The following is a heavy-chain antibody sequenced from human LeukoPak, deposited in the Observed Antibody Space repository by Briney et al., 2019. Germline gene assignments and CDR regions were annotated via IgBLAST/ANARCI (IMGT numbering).Heavy chain of an antibody. Sequence: SQTLSLTCTVSGDSISSGSYYWSWIRQPPGKGLEWIGEINHSGSTNYNPSLKSRVTISVDTSKNQFSLKLSSVTAADTAVYYCARGTVTTRGYFDYWGQGTLVTVSS. V-gene: IGHV4-39*07. CDR1: GDSISSGSYY. J-gene: IGHJ4*02. CDR2: INHSGST. D-gene: IGHD4-17*01. CDR3: ARGTVTTRGYFDY.